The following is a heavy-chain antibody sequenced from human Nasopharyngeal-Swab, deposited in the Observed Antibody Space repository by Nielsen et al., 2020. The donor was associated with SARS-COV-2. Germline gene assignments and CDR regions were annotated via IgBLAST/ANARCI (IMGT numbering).Heavy chain of an antibody. CDR3: ARHFRGTYYYDSSGYTPLDY. D-gene: IGHD3-22*01. Sequence: VRQMPGKGLEWMGIIYPGDSDTRYSPSFQGQVTISADKSISTAYPQWSSLKASDTAMYYCARHFRGTYYYDSSGYTPLDYWGQGARVTVSS. CDR2: IYPGDSDT. J-gene: IGHJ4*02. V-gene: IGHV5-51*01.